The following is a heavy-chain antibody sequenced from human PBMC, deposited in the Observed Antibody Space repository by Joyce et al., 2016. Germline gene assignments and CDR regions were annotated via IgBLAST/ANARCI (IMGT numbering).Heavy chain of an antibody. CDR3: AREHALVAAALSY. CDR1: GFTFSTYA. J-gene: IGHJ4*02. V-gene: IGHV3-30-3*01. CDR2: ISYDGGNK. Sequence: QVQLVEFGGGVVQPGRSLRLYCAASGFTFSTYAMHWLRQAPGKGLDWVAFISYDGGNKYCADSGKGRFTISRDNSKHTLYLQMNSLRAEDTAVYYCAREHALVAAALSYWGQGTLVTVSS. D-gene: IGHD6-13*01.